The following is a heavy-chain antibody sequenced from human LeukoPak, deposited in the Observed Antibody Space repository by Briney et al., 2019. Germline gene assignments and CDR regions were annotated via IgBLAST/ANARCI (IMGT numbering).Heavy chain of an antibody. D-gene: IGHD3-9*01. CDR2: INAGNGNT. J-gene: IGHJ6*02. CDR3: ATPYYDILAGYPGGYYYGMDV. Sequence: ASVNVSCKASGYTFTSYAMHWVRQAPGQRLEWMGWINAGNGNTKYSQKFQGRVTITRDTSASTAYMELSSLRSEDTAVYYCATPYYDILAGYPGGYYYGMDVWGQGTTVTVSS. V-gene: IGHV1-3*01. CDR1: GYTFTSYA.